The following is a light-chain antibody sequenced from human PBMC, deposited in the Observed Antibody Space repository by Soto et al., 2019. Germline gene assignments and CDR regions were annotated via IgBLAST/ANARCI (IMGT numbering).Light chain of an antibody. CDR1: QSVSSS. CDR2: DAS. CDR3: QQYGSSPRT. J-gene: IGKJ1*01. V-gene: IGKV3-20*01. Sequence: EIVMTQSPATLSVSPGERATLSCRASQSVSSSLAWYQQKPGQAPRLLIHDASSRATGISDRFTGSGSGTDFTLTITTLEPEDFAVYYCQQYGSSPRTFGLGTKVDIK.